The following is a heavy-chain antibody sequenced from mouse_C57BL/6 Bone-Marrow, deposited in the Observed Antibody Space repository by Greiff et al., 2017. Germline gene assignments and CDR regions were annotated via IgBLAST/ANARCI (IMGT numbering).Heavy chain of an antibody. Sequence: QVQLKQSGAELVKPGASVKLSCKASGYTFTSYWMQWVNQRPGQGLEWIGEIDPSDSYTTYNQKFKGKATLTVDTSSSTAYMQLSSLTSEDSAVYYCASSVYDWYFDVWGTGTTVTVSS. CDR2: IDPSDSYT. CDR1: GYTFTSYW. CDR3: ASSVYDWYFDV. D-gene: IGHD2-12*01. V-gene: IGHV1-50*01. J-gene: IGHJ1*03.